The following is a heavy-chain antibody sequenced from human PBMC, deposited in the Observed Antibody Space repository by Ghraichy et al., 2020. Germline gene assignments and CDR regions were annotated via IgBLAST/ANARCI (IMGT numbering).Heavy chain of an antibody. CDR1: GGSISSYY. Sequence: SETLSLTCTVSGGSISSYYWSWIRQPPGKGLEWIGYIYYSGSTNYNPSLKSRVTISVDTSKNQFSLKLSSVTAADTAVYYCASAGYSSSWYYFDYWGQGTLVTVSS. CDR3: ASAGYSSSWYYFDY. J-gene: IGHJ4*02. V-gene: IGHV4-59*08. D-gene: IGHD6-13*01. CDR2: IYYSGST.